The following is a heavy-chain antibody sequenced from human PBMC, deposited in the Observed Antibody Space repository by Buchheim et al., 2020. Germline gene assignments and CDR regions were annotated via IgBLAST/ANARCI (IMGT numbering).Heavy chain of an antibody. V-gene: IGHV4-39*01. CDR3: ARRERIAAAGHDY. CDR2: IYYSGST. D-gene: IGHD6-13*01. CDR1: GGSISSSSYY. J-gene: IGHJ4*02. Sequence: QLQLQESGPGLVKPSETLSLTCTVSGGSISSSSYYWGWIRQPPGKGLEWIGSIYYSGSTYYNPSLKSRVNISVDTSKNQFSLKLSSVTAADTAVYYCARRERIAAAGHDYWGQGTL.